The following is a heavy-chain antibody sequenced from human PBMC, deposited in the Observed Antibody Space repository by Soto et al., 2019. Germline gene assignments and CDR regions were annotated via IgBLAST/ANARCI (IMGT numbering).Heavy chain of an antibody. D-gene: IGHD3-22*01. CDR1: GFTFSSYG. Sequence: QVQLVEYGGGVVQPGRSLRLSCAASGFTFSSYGMHWVRQAPGKGLEWVAVIWYDGSNKYYADSVKGRFTISRDNSKNTLYLQINSLRADDTAVYYCARGSEEDYYDSSGYYYNYWGHGNLVTVS. V-gene: IGHV3-33*01. CDR2: IWYDGSNK. J-gene: IGHJ4*01. CDR3: ARGSEEDYYDSSGYYYNY.